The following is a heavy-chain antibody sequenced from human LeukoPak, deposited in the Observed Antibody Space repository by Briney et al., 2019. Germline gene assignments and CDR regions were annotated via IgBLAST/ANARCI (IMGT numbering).Heavy chain of an antibody. V-gene: IGHV3-48*01. CDR1: S. CDR2: ISRGSSTI. Sequence: SXXWXRQAPGXXXXGVSYISRGSSTIYXADSVKGRFTISRDXAKNXLYLQMNRLRAEDTAVYYCXXXXXXYXXXXFDVWGXGXMVTVSS. CDR3: XXXXXXYXXXXFDV. J-gene: IGHJ3*01.